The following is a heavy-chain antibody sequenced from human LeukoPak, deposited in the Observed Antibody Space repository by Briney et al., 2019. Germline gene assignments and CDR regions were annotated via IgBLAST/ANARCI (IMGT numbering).Heavy chain of an antibody. D-gene: IGHD2-2*01. CDR1: GFTFSDYY. CDR2: ISSSSSYT. V-gene: IGHV3-11*03. CDR3: ARRYCSSTSCYPYGMDV. J-gene: IGHJ6*02. Sequence: GGSLRLSCAASGFTFSDYYMSWIRQAPGKGLEWVSYISSSSSYTNYADSVKGRFTISRDNAKNSLYLQMNSLRAEDTAVDYCARRYCSSTSCYPYGMDVRGQGTTVTVSS.